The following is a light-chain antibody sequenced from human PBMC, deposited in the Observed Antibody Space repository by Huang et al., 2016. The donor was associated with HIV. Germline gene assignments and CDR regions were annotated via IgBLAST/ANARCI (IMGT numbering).Light chain of an antibody. CDR3: QQLNSYPLT. CDR2: GAS. CDR1: QGISSY. V-gene: IGKV1-9*01. Sequence: IQLTQSPSSLSASVGDRVTITCRASQGISSYLAWYQQKLGKAPKLLIYGASTLQSGVPSKVSGSGSGPNFTLTISSLQPEDFATYYCQQLNSYPLTFGGGTKVEIK. J-gene: IGKJ4*01.